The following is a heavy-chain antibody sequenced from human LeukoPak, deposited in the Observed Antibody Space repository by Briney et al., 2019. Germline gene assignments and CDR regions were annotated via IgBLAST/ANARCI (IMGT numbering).Heavy chain of an antibody. CDR3: ARAVDTAMVSWFDP. D-gene: IGHD5-18*01. Sequence: SETLSLTCTVSGGSISSYYWSWIRQPPGKGLEWIGYIYYSGSTNYNPSLKSRVTISVDTSKNQFSLKLSSVTAADAAVYYCARAVDTAMVSWFDPWGQGTLVTVSS. CDR1: GGSISSYY. CDR2: IYYSGST. J-gene: IGHJ5*02. V-gene: IGHV4-59*01.